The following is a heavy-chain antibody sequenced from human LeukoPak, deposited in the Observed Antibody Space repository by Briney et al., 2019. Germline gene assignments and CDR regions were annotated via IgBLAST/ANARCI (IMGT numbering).Heavy chain of an antibody. CDR2: INHSGST. CDR3: ARDAYDSSGYSFDY. CDR1: GGSFSGYY. D-gene: IGHD3-22*01. V-gene: IGHV4-34*01. J-gene: IGHJ4*02. Sequence: SETLSLTCAVYGGSFSGYYWSWIRQPPGKGLEWIGEINHSGSTNYNPSLKSRVTISVDKSKNQISLKLSSVTAADTAVYYCARDAYDSSGYSFDYWGQGTLVTVSS.